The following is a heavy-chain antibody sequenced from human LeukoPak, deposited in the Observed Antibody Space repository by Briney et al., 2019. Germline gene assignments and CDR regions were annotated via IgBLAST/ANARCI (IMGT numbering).Heavy chain of an antibody. CDR1: GFTFSSYA. D-gene: IGHD5-12*01. CDR3: ARVGDMGDIVATMVSDY. V-gene: IGHV3-30-3*01. Sequence: GGSLRLSCAASGFTFSSYAMHWVRQAPGKGLEWVAVISYDGSNKYYADSVKGRFTISRDNSKNTLYLQMNSLRAEDTAVYYCARVGDMGDIVATMVSDYWGQGTLVTVSS. J-gene: IGHJ4*02. CDR2: ISYDGSNK.